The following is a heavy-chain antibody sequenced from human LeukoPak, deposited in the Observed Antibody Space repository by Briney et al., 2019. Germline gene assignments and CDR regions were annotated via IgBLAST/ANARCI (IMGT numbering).Heavy chain of an antibody. D-gene: IGHD5-12*01. CDR2: ISSSSSTI. V-gene: IGHV3-48*04. CDR3: ARDLRRGQKDAFDI. J-gene: IGHJ3*02. CDR1: GFTFSSYN. Sequence: GGSLRLSCAASGFTFSSYNINWVRQAPGKGLEWVSYISSSSSTIYYVESVKGRFTISRDNAKNSLYLQMNSLRAEDTAAYYCARDLRRGQKDAFDIWGQGTMVTVSS.